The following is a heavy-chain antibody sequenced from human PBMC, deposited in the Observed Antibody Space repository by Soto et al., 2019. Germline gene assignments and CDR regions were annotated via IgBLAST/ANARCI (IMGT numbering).Heavy chain of an antibody. CDR3: ATGTNGTTGWYHP. J-gene: IGHJ5*02. CDR2: INPKTGDT. D-gene: IGHD1-1*01. CDR1: GYTFTDFY. Sequence: QEQLVQSGTEVKKPGASVTVSCKSSGYTFTDFYLHWLRQAPGQGLEWVGWINPKTGDTKSSQKFQGRVTMSRDTSVSTAYIDRTSLTSDGTAMYYCATGTNGTTGWYHPWGQGTRVTVSS. V-gene: IGHV1-2*02.